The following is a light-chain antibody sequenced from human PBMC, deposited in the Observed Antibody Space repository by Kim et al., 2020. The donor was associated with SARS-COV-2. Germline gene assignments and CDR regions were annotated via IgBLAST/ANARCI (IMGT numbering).Light chain of an antibody. V-gene: IGLV1-40*01. CDR2: GNS. Sequence: VTISCPGSSSNIGAGYDVHWYQQLPGTAPKLLIYGNSNRPSGVPDRFSGSKSGTSASLAITGLQAEDEADYYCQSYDSSLSVFYVFGTGTKVTVL. CDR3: QSYDSSLSVFYV. J-gene: IGLJ1*01. CDR1: SSNIGAGYD.